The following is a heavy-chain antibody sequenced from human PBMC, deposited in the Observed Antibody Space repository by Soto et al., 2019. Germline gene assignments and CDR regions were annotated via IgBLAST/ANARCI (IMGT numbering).Heavy chain of an antibody. J-gene: IGHJ4*02. CDR3: AADVGGYIYGLARH. V-gene: IGHV1-69*13. D-gene: IGHD4-17*01. CDR1: GGTFSSYA. CDR2: IIPIFGTA. Sequence: GASVKVSCKASGGTFSSYAISWVRQAPGQGLEWMGGIIPIFGTANYAQKFQGRVTITADESTSTAYMGLSSLRPEDTAVYYCAADVGGYIYGLARHWGQGTLVTVSS.